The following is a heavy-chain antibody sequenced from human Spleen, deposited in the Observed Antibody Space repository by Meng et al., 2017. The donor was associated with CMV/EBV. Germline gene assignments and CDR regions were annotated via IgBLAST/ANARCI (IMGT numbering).Heavy chain of an antibody. CDR3: ARALDRWNYPDY. CDR2: IYYSGST. J-gene: IGHJ4*02. Sequence: SETLSLTCTVSGGSISSYYWSWIRQPPGKGLEWIGYIYYSGSTNYNPSLKSRVTFSLDTSKNQFSLKLSSVTAADTAVYYCARALDRWNYPDYWGQGMPVTVSS. D-gene: IGHD1-7*01. V-gene: IGHV4-59*01. CDR1: GGSISSYY.